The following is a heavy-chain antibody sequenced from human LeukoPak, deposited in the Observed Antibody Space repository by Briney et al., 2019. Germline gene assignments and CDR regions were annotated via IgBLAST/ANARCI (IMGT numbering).Heavy chain of an antibody. CDR2: IYYSGST. CDR1: GGSISSSSYY. CDR3: ARYNADSGSYGY. Sequence: SETLSLTCTVSGGSISSSSYYWGWIRQPPGKGLEWIGSIYYSGSTYYNPSLKSRVTISVDTSKNQFSLKLSSVTAADTAVYYCARYNADSGSYGYWGQGTLVTVSS. D-gene: IGHD1-26*01. V-gene: IGHV4-39*07. J-gene: IGHJ4*02.